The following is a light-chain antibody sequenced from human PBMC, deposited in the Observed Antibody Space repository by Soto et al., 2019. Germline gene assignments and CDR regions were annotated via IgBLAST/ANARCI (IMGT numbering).Light chain of an antibody. CDR2: AAS. CDR3: QQLNSHPLT. CDR1: QGISSY. V-gene: IGKV1-9*01. J-gene: IGKJ5*01. Sequence: DIPLTQSPSFLSASVGDRVTITCRASQGISSYLAWYQQKPGKAPKLLIYAASTLQSGVPSRFSGSGSGTEFTLTISSLQPEDFATYYCQQLNSHPLTFGQGTRLEIK.